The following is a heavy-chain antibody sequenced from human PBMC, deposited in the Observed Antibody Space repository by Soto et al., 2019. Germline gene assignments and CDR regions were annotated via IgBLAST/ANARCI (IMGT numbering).Heavy chain of an antibody. J-gene: IGHJ4*02. CDR3: ARTAYKWNYDDYFDC. V-gene: IGHV1-69*02. D-gene: IGHD1-7*01. CDR1: GGNFTTYT. Sequence: QVQLVQSGAEVKKPGSSVKVSCKASGGNFTTYTISWVRQAPGQGLEWMGRTIPVLGIANYALSFQGRVTITAYKSPSTAYMELNSLRAEDTAVYYCARTAYKWNYDDYFDCWGQGTRFTVST. CDR2: TIPVLGIA.